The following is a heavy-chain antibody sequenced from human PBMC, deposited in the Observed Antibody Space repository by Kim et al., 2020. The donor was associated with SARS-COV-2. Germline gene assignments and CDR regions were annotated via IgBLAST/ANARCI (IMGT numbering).Heavy chain of an antibody. D-gene: IGHD3-3*01. CDR3: ARGSRFLEWLLPFYFDY. V-gene: IGHV4-34*01. J-gene: IGHJ4*02. Sequence: KSRVTISVDTSKNQFSLKLSSVTAADTAVYYCARGSRFLEWLLPFYFDYWGQGTLVTVSS.